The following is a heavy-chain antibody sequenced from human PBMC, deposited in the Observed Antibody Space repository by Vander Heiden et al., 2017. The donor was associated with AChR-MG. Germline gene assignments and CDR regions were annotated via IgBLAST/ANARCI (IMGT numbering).Heavy chain of an antibody. CDR2: IYYSGSA. D-gene: IGHD5-12*01. CDR3: ARHPSRRERLRWRGPSGGFDF. CDR1: GGSISSSSYH. Sequence: QLQLQESGPGLVKPSETLSLTCPVSGGSISSSSYHWGWIRQPPGKGLEWIATIYYSGSAYYNPSLKGRVSLAVDTSKDQFSLKLNSLTAADTALYQCARHPSRRERLRWRGPSGGFDFWVQGTLVTVSS. J-gene: IGHJ4*02. V-gene: IGHV4-39*01.